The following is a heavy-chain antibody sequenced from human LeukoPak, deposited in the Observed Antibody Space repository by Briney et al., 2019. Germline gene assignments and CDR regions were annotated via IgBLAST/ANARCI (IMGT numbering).Heavy chain of an antibody. D-gene: IGHD6-19*01. J-gene: IGHJ2*01. CDR3: ARDQRIGYSGGWYNWYFDL. Sequence: SETLSPTCAVSGYSISSGYYWGWIRQPPGKGLEWIGSIYHSGSTYYNPSLKSRVTISVDTSKNQFSLKLSSVTAADTAVYYCARDQRIGYSGGWYNWYFDLWGRGTLVTVSS. CDR2: IYHSGST. CDR1: GYSISSGYY. V-gene: IGHV4-38-2*02.